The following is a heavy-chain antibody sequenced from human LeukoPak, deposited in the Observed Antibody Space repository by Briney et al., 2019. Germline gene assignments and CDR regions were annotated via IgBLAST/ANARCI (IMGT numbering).Heavy chain of an antibody. V-gene: IGHV3-9*03. CDR2: ISWNSGSI. CDR3: AKDISPVTLYAFDI. Sequence: GGSLRLSCAASGFTFDDYAMHWVRQAPGKGLEWVSGISWNSGSIGYADSVKGRSTSSRDNAKNSLYLQMNSLRAEDMALYYCAKDISPVTLYAFDIWGQGTMVTVSS. J-gene: IGHJ3*02. D-gene: IGHD3-10*01. CDR1: GFTFDDYA.